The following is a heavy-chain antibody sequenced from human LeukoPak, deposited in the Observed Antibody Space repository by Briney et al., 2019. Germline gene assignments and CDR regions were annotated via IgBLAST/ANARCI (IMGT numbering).Heavy chain of an antibody. CDR2: IYYSGST. Sequence: PSETLSLTCTVSGGSISSYYWSWIRQPPGKGLEWIGYIYYSGSTNYNPSLKSRVTISVDTSKNQFSLKLSSVTAADTAVYYCARLKYCYDSSGYRAEYFQHWGQGTLVTVSS. CDR1: GGSISSYY. J-gene: IGHJ1*01. D-gene: IGHD3-22*01. CDR3: ARLKYCYDSSGYRAEYFQH. V-gene: IGHV4-59*01.